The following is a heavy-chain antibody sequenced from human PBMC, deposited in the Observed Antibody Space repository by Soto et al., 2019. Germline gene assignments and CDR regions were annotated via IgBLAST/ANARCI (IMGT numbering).Heavy chain of an antibody. V-gene: IGHV4-30-2*01. CDR2: IYHSGST. CDR3: ATWNYGDYGFDY. Sequence: PSETLSLTCAVSGGSISSGGYSWSWIRQPPGKGLEWLGYIYHSGSTYYNPSLKSRVTISVDRSKNQFSLKLSSVTAADTAVYYCATWNYGDYGFDYWGQGTLVTVSS. J-gene: IGHJ4*02. CDR1: GGSISSGGYS. D-gene: IGHD4-17*01.